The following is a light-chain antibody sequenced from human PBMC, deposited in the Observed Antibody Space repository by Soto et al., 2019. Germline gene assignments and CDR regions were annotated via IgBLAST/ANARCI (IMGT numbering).Light chain of an antibody. CDR3: GAWDSSLSGVL. CDR2: DTN. V-gene: IGLV1-51*01. J-gene: IGLJ2*01. CDR1: TCNIGNNY. Sequence: QSVLTQPPSVSAAPGQQVTISCSGETCNIGNNYVSWYQQLPGTAPKLLIYDTNNRPSGIPDRFSGSKSGTSATLGITGLQTGDEAVYYCGAWDSSLSGVLFGGGTKLTVL.